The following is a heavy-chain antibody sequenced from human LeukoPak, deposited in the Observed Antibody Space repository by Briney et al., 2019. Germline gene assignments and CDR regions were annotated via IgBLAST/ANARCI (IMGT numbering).Heavy chain of an antibody. V-gene: IGHV4-4*09. Sequence: SETLSLTCTVSGGSISSYYWSWIRQPPGKGLEWIGYIYTNGSTNYNPSLKSRVTISVDTSKNQFSLKLSSVTAADTAVYYCARREYYYDSSGYVNWFDPWGQGTLVSVSS. J-gene: IGHJ5*02. CDR1: GGSISSYY. D-gene: IGHD3-22*01. CDR3: ARREYYYDSSGYVNWFDP. CDR2: IYTNGST.